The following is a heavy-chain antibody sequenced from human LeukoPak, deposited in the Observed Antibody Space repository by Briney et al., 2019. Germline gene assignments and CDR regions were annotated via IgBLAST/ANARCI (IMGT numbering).Heavy chain of an antibody. CDR2: IHTSVGT. CDR1: GGSFSGHY. J-gene: IGHJ2*01. Sequence: SETLSLTCAVYGGSFSGHYWHWFRQPPGKGLEWIGAIHTSVGTDYNPSFKSRVAMSGDTSKNQFSLKLSPVTAAATAVYYCAGHFXFXXWGPXTLVTX. V-gene: IGHV4-34*01. CDR3: AGHFXFXX.